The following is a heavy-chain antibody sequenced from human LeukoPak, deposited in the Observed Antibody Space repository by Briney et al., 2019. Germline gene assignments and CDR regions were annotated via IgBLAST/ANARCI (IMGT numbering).Heavy chain of an antibody. Sequence: SETLSLTCTVSGGSISSGDYYWSWIRQPPGKGLEWIGYIYYSGSTYYNPSLKSRVTMSVDTSKNQFSLKLSSVTAADTAVYYCARVGYDFWSGYYTGWFDPWGQGTLVTVSS. D-gene: IGHD3-3*01. J-gene: IGHJ5*02. V-gene: IGHV4-30-4*01. CDR1: GGSISSGDYY. CDR3: ARVGYDFWSGYYTGWFDP. CDR2: IYYSGST.